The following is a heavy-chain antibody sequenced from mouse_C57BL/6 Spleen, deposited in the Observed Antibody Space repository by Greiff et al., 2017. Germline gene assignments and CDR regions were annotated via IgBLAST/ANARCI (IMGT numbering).Heavy chain of an antibody. CDR3: ARGATVVATRDY. CDR2: INPRSGNT. CDR1: GYTFTSYG. D-gene: IGHD1-1*01. V-gene: IGHV1-81*01. J-gene: IGHJ2*01. Sequence: QVQLQQSGAELARPGASVKLSCKASGYTFTSYGISWVKQRTGQGLEWIGEINPRSGNTYYNEKFKGKATLTADKSSSTAYMELRSLTSEDSAVYFCARGATVVATRDYWGQGTTLTVSA.